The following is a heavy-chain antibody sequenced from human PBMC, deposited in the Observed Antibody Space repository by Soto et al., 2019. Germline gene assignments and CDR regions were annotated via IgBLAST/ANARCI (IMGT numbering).Heavy chain of an antibody. CDR1: GLSFSTFW. CDR3: LRGNSPSST. V-gene: IGHV3-7*02. Sequence: EVQLVESGGGLVQPGGSLRLSCVTSGLSFSTFWLNWVRQAPGRGLEWVANINQDGSEKYVDSVKGRLTISRDNAQNSLYLQMNSLRVEDTAVYYCLRGNSPSSTWGQGTLVTVSS. J-gene: IGHJ5*02. CDR2: INQDGSEK. D-gene: IGHD4-4*01.